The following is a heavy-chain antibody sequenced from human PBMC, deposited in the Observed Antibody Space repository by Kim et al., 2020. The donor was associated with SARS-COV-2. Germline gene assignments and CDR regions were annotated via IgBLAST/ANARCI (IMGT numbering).Heavy chain of an antibody. CDR2: INAGNGNT. V-gene: IGHV1-3*01. Sequence: ASVKVSCKASGYTFTSYAMHWVRQAPGQRLEWMGWINAGNGNTKYSQKFQGRVTITRDTSASTAYMELSSLRSEDTAVYYCARGGSGSYRGWFDPWGQGTLVTVSS. CDR3: ARGGSGSYRGWFDP. D-gene: IGHD3-10*01. CDR1: GYTFTSYA. J-gene: IGHJ5*02.